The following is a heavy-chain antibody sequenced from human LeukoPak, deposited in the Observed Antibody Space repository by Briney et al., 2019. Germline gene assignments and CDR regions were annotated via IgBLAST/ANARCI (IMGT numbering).Heavy chain of an antibody. Sequence: SCKASGYTFTSYYMHWVRQAPGKGLEWVAVISYDGSNKYYADSVKGRFTISRDNSKNTLYLQMNSLRAEDTAVYYCARTLTARYSSSWYYGDAAFDIWGQGTMVTVSS. J-gene: IGHJ3*02. D-gene: IGHD6-13*01. CDR1: GYTFTSYY. CDR3: ARTLTARYSSSWYYGDAAFDI. V-gene: IGHV3-30*04. CDR2: ISYDGSNK.